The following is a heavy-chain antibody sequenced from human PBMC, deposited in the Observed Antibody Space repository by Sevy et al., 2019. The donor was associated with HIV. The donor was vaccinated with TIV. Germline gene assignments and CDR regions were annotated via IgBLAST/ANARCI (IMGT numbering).Heavy chain of an antibody. Sequence: ASVKVSCKASGGTFSSYAISWVRQAAGQGLEWMGGIIPIFGTANYAQKFQGRVTITADESTSTAYMELSSLRSEDTAVYYCATPYSSSSGGWNYYYYYGMDVWGQGTTVTVSS. CDR1: GGTFSSYA. J-gene: IGHJ6*02. D-gene: IGHD6-6*01. V-gene: IGHV1-69*13. CDR3: ATPYSSSSGGWNYYYYYGMDV. CDR2: IIPIFGTA.